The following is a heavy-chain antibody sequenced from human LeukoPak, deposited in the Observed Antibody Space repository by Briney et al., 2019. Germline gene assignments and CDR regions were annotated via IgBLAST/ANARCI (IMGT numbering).Heavy chain of an antibody. CDR1: GFTFSSYS. CDR2: ISYDGSSK. V-gene: IGHV3-30*03. CDR3: ASWGPDY. J-gene: IGHJ4*02. D-gene: IGHD3-16*01. Sequence: GGSLRLSCAASGFTFSSYSMNWVRQAPGKGLEWVAVISYDGSSKNYADSVKGRFTISRDNSKNTLYLQMNSLRVEDTAIYYCASWGPDYWGQGTLVTVSS.